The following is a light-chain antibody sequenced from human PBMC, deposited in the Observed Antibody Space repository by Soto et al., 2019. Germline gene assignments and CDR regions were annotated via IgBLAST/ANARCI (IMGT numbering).Light chain of an antibody. CDR1: QSVRNNY. CDR2: DAS. J-gene: IGKJ1*01. V-gene: IGKV3-20*01. CDR3: QQYGSSLPRT. Sequence: EIVLTQSPGTLSLSPGERATLSCRASQSVRNNYLAWYQQKPGQAPRLLIYDASSRATDIPDRFSGSGSGTDFTLTISRLEPEDFAVYYCQQYGSSLPRTFGQGTNVET.